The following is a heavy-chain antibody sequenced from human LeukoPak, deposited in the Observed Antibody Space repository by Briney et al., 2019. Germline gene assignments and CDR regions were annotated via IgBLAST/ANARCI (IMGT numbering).Heavy chain of an antibody. Sequence: GGSLRLSCAASGFTFSSYSMNWVRQAPGKGLEWVSSISSSSSYIYYADSVKGRFTISRDNAKNSLYLQMNSLRAEDTAVYYCARDLLRYSSGWFSGYWGQGTLVTVSS. CDR3: ARDLLRYSSGWFSGY. D-gene: IGHD6-19*01. CDR2: ISSSSSYI. V-gene: IGHV3-21*01. CDR1: GFTFSSYS. J-gene: IGHJ4*02.